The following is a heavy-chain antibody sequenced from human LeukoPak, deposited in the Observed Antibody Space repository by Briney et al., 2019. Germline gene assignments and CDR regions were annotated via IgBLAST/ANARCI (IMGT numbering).Heavy chain of an antibody. Sequence: ASVKVSCKASGYTFTSYYMHRVRQAPGQGLEWMGIINPSGGSTSYAQKFQGRVTMTRDTSTSTVYMELSSLRSEDTAVYYCARGGVVVVVAANNWFDPWGQGTLVTVSS. J-gene: IGHJ5*02. V-gene: IGHV1-46*01. CDR1: GYTFTSYY. CDR3: ARGGVVVVVAANNWFDP. D-gene: IGHD2-15*01. CDR2: INPSGGST.